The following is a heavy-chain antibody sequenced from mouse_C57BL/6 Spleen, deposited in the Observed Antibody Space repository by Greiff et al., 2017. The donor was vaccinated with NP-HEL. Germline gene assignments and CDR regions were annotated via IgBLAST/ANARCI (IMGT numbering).Heavy chain of an antibody. Sequence: EVMLVESGGGLVKPGGSLKLSCAASGFTFSDYGMHWVRQAPAKGLAWVAYISSGSSTISYADTVKGRFTISRDNAKTTLFLQMTSLRSEDTAMYYCARDRVAYWGQGTLVTVSA. CDR1: GFTFSDYG. J-gene: IGHJ3*01. V-gene: IGHV5-17*01. CDR3: ARDRVAY. CDR2: ISSGSSTI.